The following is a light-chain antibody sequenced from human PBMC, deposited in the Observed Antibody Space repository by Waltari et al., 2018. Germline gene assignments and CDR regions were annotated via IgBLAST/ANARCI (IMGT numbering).Light chain of an antibody. CDR1: SGSVSTSHY. Sequence: QTVVTQEPSFSVSPGGTVTLTCGLSSGSVSTSHYPSWSQQTPGQAPLTLIYSTFTRSSGVPDRFSGSIVGNKAALTITWAQADDEAEFYCALYLGSGIWVFGGGTRLTVL. CDR2: STF. CDR3: ALYLGSGIWV. V-gene: IGLV8-61*01. J-gene: IGLJ3*02.